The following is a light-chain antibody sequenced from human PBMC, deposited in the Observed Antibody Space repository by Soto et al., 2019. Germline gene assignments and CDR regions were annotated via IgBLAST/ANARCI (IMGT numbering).Light chain of an antibody. J-gene: IGLJ1*01. Sequence: QSVLTQPPSASGTPGQRVTISCSGSSSSIGSNSVNWYQQLPRTSPKVLIYTNSQRPSGVPDRFSVSKSGTSASLAISGLQPEDEADYYCAAWDGSLNVYVFGTGTKVTVL. CDR2: TNS. V-gene: IGLV1-44*01. CDR3: AAWDGSLNVYV. CDR1: SSSIGSNS.